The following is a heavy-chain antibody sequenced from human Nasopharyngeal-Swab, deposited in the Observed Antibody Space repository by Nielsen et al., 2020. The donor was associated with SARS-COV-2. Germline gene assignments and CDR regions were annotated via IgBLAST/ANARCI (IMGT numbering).Heavy chain of an antibody. Sequence: GESLKISCAASGFTFNNYNFNWVRQAPGKGLEWVSSISSSSSYIYYADSVKGQFTISRDNSKNTLYLQMNSLRAEDTAVYYCANEVIVVATDAFDIWGQGTMVTVSS. V-gene: IGHV3-21*01. J-gene: IGHJ3*02. CDR3: ANEVIVVATDAFDI. CDR2: ISSSSSYI. CDR1: GFTFNNYN. D-gene: IGHD3-22*01.